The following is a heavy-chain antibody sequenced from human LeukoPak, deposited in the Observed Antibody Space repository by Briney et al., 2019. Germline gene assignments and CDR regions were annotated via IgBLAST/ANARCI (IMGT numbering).Heavy chain of an antibody. CDR2: IYTSGST. CDR3: ARRRQLLKDAFDI. D-gene: IGHD2-2*01. V-gene: IGHV4-61*02. Sequence: SETLSLPYTVSGGSISRGSYYGSWIRQPAGKGLEWIGRIYTSGSTNYNSSLKSRVTTSVDTSKNQFSLKLSSVTAADTAVYYCARRRQLLKDAFDIWGQGTMVTVSS. CDR1: GGSISRGSYY. J-gene: IGHJ3*02.